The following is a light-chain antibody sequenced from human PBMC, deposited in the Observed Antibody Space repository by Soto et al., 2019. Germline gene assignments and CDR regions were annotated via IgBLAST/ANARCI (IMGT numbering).Light chain of an antibody. Sequence: DIQMTPSPSTLSASVGDRVTITCRASQSISYWLAWYQQKPGKAPTLLIYDASTLESGVPSRFSGSGFGTDFTLTISTLQPEDFGTYYCQQSYSRVTFGQGTKVDI. CDR2: DAS. V-gene: IGKV1-5*01. CDR3: QQSYSRVT. CDR1: QSISYW. J-gene: IGKJ1*01.